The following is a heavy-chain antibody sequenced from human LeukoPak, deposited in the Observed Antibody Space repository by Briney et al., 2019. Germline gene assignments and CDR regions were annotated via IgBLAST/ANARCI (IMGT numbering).Heavy chain of an antibody. CDR1: GFPFRGYW. CDR2: INQDGSTQ. V-gene: IGHV3-7*01. Sequence: PGGSLRLSCAASGFPFRGYWMDWVREAPGKGKEWVANINQDGSTQYYAASVKGRFTISRDNAKSSLYLQMNILRAEDTAVYYCSRSLDYLGQGALVTVSS. J-gene: IGHJ4*02. CDR3: SRSLDY.